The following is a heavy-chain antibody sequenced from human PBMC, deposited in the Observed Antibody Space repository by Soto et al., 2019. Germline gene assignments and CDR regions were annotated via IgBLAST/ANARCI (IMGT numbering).Heavy chain of an antibody. V-gene: IGHV4-59*08. Sequence: SETLSLTCTVSGDSISSYYWTWIRQPPGKGLEWIAFIYYGGSTNYNPSLKSRVTISVDTSKNQFSLSLNSVTAADTAVYYCARPGRDWGSLEYWGQGTRVTVSS. J-gene: IGHJ4*02. CDR2: IYYGGST. CDR3: ARPGRDWGSLEY. D-gene: IGHD7-27*01. CDR1: GDSISSYY.